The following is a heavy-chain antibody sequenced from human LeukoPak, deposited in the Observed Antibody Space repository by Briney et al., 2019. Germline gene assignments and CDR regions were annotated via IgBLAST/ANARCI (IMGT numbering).Heavy chain of an antibody. J-gene: IGHJ5*02. Sequence: PSQTLSLTGTVSGGSISSGGYYWSWIRQHPGKGLEWIGYIYYSGSTYYNPSLKSRVTISVDTSKNQFSLKLSSVTAADTAVYYCARDTRSADYNWFDPWGPGTPVTVSS. CDR1: GGSISSGGYY. CDR3: ARDTRSADYNWFDP. CDR2: IYYSGST. D-gene: IGHD2-2*01. V-gene: IGHV4-31*03.